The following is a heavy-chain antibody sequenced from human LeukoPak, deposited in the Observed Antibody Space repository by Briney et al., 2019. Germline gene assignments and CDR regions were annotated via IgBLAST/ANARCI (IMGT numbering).Heavy chain of an antibody. CDR2: IKQDGSEK. CDR1: GFTFSSYW. D-gene: IGHD3-22*01. Sequence: GGSLRLSCAASGFTFSSYWMSWVRQAPGKGLEWVANIKQDGSEKYYVDSVKGRFTISRDNAKNSLYLQMNSLRAEDTAVYYCAREPYDSSGQYYYYYYYMDVWGKGTTVTVSS. CDR3: AREPYDSSGQYYYYYYYMDV. J-gene: IGHJ6*03. V-gene: IGHV3-7*01.